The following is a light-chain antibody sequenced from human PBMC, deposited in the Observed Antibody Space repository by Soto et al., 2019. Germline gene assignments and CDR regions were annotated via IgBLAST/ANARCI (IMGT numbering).Light chain of an antibody. J-gene: IGKJ1*01. CDR3: QQYATSRWT. CDR1: QTVSSAY. Sequence: VLTQSPGTLSLSPGDRATLSFRASQTVSSAYLAWYQQKPGQAPRLVIYGASSRAAGIPDRFSGSGSVTDFTLPISRLEPEDFAVYYCQQYATSRWTFGQGTKVEI. CDR2: GAS. V-gene: IGKV3-20*01.